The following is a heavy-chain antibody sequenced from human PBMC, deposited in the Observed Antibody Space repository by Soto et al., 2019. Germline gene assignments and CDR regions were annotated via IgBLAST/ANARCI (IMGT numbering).Heavy chain of an antibody. D-gene: IGHD1-1*01. Sequence: VGSLRLSCAASGFPFSPYTMHWVRQAPGQGLEWVAVISYDGTNQYYADSVKGRFIISRDNSNNTLSLQMHSLKSEDTAVYYCALSWYSYYFDLWGQGTLVTVSS. CDR2: ISYDGTNQ. CDR3: ALSWYSYYFDL. V-gene: IGHV3-30*14. J-gene: IGHJ4*02. CDR1: GFPFSPYT.